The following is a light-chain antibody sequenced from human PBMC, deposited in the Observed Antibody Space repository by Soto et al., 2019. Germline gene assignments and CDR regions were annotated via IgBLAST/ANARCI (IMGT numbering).Light chain of an antibody. Sequence: DIQMTQSPSSLSASLGDRVTITCRASQGIGVYLAWFQQKPGKVPKLLIYAASALQSGVPSRFSGSGSGTDLTLTINSLQPEDIATYYCQKYNSSPLTVGGGTRVEIK. V-gene: IGKV1-27*01. CDR2: AAS. J-gene: IGKJ4*01. CDR1: QGIGVY. CDR3: QKYNSSPLT.